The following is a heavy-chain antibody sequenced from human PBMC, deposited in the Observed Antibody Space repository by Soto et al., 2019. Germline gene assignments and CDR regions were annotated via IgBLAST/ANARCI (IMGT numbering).Heavy chain of an antibody. J-gene: IGHJ4*02. Sequence: PSETLSLTCAVSVESMSSSDYYWGWIRQPPGKGLEWIGSIYYSGSTYYNPSHQSRVAISVDTSKNQFSLKLKSVTAADTAIYYCARRTVNIRTFYSGLKTHCFDYWGQGAPVTVSS. D-gene: IGHD6-19*01. CDR2: IYYSGST. CDR1: VESMSSSDYY. V-gene: IGHV4-39*01. CDR3: ARRTVNIRTFYSGLKTHCFDY.